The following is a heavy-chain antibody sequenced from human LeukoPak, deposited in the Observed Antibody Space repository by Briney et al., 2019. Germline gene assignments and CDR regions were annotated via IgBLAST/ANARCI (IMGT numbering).Heavy chain of an antibody. J-gene: IGHJ3*02. CDR2: ISSSSSTI. Sequence: GGSLRLSCAASGFTFSGYSTNWVRQAPGKGLEWVSYISSSSSTIYYADSVKGRFTISRDNAKNSLYLQMNSLRDEDTAVYYCARDSEGRNWNLLIHAFDIWGQGTMVTVSS. D-gene: IGHD1-7*01. CDR3: ARDSEGRNWNLLIHAFDI. CDR1: GFTFSGYS. V-gene: IGHV3-48*02.